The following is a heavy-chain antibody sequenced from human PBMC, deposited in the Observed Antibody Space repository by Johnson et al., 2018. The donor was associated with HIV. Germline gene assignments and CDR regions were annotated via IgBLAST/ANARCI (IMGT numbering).Heavy chain of an antibody. V-gene: IGHV3-30*04. CDR3: ARAKGGSYSDEQGAFDI. J-gene: IGHJ3*02. D-gene: IGHD1-26*01. CDR1: GFTFSSYA. CDR2: IRYDGSNK. Sequence: QVQLVESGGGVVQPGRSLRLSCAASGFTFSSYAMHWVRQAPGKGLEWVAFIRYDGSNKYYADSVKGRFTISRDNSKNTLYLQMNSLRAEDTAVYYCARAKGGSYSDEQGAFDIWGQGTMVTVSS.